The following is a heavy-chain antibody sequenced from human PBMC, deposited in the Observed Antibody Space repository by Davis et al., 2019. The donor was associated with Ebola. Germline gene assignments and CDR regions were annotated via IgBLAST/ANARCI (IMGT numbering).Heavy chain of an antibody. CDR3: ARVRLWGGKAAAGREWFDP. D-gene: IGHD6-13*01. V-gene: IGHV1-18*01. Sequence: ASVKVSCKASGYTFTSYGISWVRQAPGQGLEWMGWISAYNGNTNYAQKLQGRVTMTTDTSTSTAYMEPRSLRSDDTAVYYCARVRLWGGKAAAGREWFDPWGQGTLVTVSS. CDR2: ISAYNGNT. J-gene: IGHJ5*02. CDR1: GYTFTSYG.